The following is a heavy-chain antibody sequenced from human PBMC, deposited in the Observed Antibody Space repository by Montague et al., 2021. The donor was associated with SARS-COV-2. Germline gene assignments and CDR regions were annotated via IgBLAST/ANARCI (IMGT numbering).Heavy chain of an antibody. Sequence: SETLSLTCTVSGGSIRTSSYYWGWIRQPPGKGLDRIGSIYYSGSTYYNPSLKSRVTISVDTSKNQFSLKLSSVTAADTAVYYCAMRGSALDAFDIWGQGTMVIVSS. CDR2: IYYSGST. J-gene: IGHJ3*02. CDR3: AMRGSALDAFDI. V-gene: IGHV4-39*01. D-gene: IGHD6-19*01. CDR1: GGSIRTSSYY.